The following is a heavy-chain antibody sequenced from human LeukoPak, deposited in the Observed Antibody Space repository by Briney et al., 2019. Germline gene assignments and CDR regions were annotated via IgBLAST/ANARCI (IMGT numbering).Heavy chain of an antibody. Sequence: SVKVSCKASGGTFSGYAISWVRQAPGQGLEWMGRIIPIFGTANYAQKFQGRVTITTDESTSTAYMELSSLRSEDTAVYYCARDVGGRYFEGPLYYYYYMDVWGKGTTVTVSS. D-gene: IGHD3-9*01. CDR3: ARDVGGRYFEGPLYYYYYMDV. CDR2: IIPIFGTA. CDR1: GGTFSGYA. V-gene: IGHV1-69*05. J-gene: IGHJ6*03.